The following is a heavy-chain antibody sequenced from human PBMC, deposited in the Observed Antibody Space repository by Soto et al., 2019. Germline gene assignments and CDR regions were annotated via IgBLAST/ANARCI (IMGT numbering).Heavy chain of an antibody. V-gene: IGHV4-59*01. Sequence: SETLSLTCTVSGGSISSYYWSWIRQPPGKGLEWIGFIYYNGITNYNPSLKSRVSISLDTSKNQFSLKLSSVTAADTAVYYCARAYYDFWSGYWRWFDPWGQGTLVTVS. CDR1: GGSISSYY. CDR3: ARAYYDFWSGYWRWFDP. D-gene: IGHD3-3*01. CDR2: IYYNGIT. J-gene: IGHJ5*02.